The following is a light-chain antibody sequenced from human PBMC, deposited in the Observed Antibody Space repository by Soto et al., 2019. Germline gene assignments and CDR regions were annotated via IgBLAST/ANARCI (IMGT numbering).Light chain of an antibody. CDR2: EAS. CDR3: QQCNSYPCT. J-gene: IGKJ1*01. CDR1: QSISSW. V-gene: IGKV1-5*03. Sequence: DIQMTQSPSTLSASVGDRVTITCRASQSISSWLAWYQQKPGKAPKLLIYEASNLESGVPSRFSGSGSGTEFTLTISSLQPDDFATYYCQQCNSYPCTFGQGTKVEIK.